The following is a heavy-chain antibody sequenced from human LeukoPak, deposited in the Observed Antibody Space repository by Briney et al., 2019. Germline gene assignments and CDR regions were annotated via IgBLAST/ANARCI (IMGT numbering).Heavy chain of an antibody. J-gene: IGHJ4*02. V-gene: IGHV4-39*07. Sequence: SETLSLTCTVSGGSISSGSYYWGWIRQPPGKGLEWIGSIYYSGSTYYNPSLKSRVTISVDTSKNQFSLKLSSVTAADTAVYYCARVGLLELSAPRYFDYWGQGTLVTVSS. D-gene: IGHD1-7*01. CDR3: ARVGLLELSAPRYFDY. CDR1: GGSISSGSYY. CDR2: IYYSGST.